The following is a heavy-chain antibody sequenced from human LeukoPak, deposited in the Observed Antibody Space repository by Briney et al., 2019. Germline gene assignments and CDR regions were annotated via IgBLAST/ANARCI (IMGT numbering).Heavy chain of an antibody. CDR2: INHSGST. Sequence: PSQTLSLTCTVSGGSISSGGYYWSWIRQPPGKGLEWIGEINHSGSTNYNPSLKSRVTISVDTSKNQFSLKLSSVTAADTAVYYCARGVVVITSYFDYWGQGTLVTVSS. J-gene: IGHJ4*02. CDR3: ARGVVVITSYFDY. V-gene: IGHV4-30-2*01. CDR1: GGSISSGGYY. D-gene: IGHD3-22*01.